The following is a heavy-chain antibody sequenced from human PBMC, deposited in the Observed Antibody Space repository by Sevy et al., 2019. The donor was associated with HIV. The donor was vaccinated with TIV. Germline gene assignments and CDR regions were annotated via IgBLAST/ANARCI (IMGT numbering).Heavy chain of an antibody. CDR1: GFTFDDYA. Sequence: SLRLSCAASGFTFDDYAIHWVRQAPGKGLEWVSGFSWNSGTIDYADSVKGRFTISRDNAKKSLYLQMNSLRTEDTALYYCAKGAGQWLGDAFDVWGQGTMVTVSS. J-gene: IGHJ3*01. CDR2: FSWNSGTI. V-gene: IGHV3-9*01. D-gene: IGHD6-19*01. CDR3: AKGAGQWLGDAFDV.